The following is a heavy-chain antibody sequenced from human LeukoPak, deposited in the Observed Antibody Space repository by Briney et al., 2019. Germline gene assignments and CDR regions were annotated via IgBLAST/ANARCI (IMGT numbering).Heavy chain of an antibody. CDR3: ARENPPYCSGGSCYFDY. V-gene: IGHV1-69*01. CDR1: GGTFSSYA. D-gene: IGHD2-15*01. Sequence: ASVKVSCKASGGTFSSYAISWVRQAPGQGLEWMGGIIPIFGTANYAQKFQGRVTITADESTSTAYMELSSLRSEDTAVYYCARENPPYCSGGSCYFDYWGQGTLVTVSS. CDR2: IIPIFGTA. J-gene: IGHJ4*02.